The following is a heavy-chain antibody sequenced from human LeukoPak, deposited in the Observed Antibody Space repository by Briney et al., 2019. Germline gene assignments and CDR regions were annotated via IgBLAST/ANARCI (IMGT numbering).Heavy chain of an antibody. Sequence: ASVKVSCKASGYIFTSYFMHWVRQAPGQGLEWMGLINPSGSSAAYAQKFQGRLTMTRDMFTSTDYMELTSLTSDDTAVYYCARDNSVGETAWWFDPWGQGTLVTVSS. V-gene: IGHV1-46*01. CDR2: INPSGSSA. CDR1: GYIFTSYF. CDR3: ARDNSVGETAWWFDP. D-gene: IGHD1-26*01. J-gene: IGHJ5*02.